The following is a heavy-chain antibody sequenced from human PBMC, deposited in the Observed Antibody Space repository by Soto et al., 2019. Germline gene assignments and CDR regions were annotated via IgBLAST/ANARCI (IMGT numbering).Heavy chain of an antibody. D-gene: IGHD3-9*01. CDR3: ARDRDFDWSRPFDY. Sequence: SVKVSCKASGGTFSSYTISWVRQAPGQGLEWMGRIIPILGIANYAQKFQGRVTITADKSTSTAYMELSSLRSEDTAVYYRARDRDFDWSRPFDYWGQGTLVTVSS. J-gene: IGHJ4*02. CDR1: GGTFSSYT. V-gene: IGHV1-69*04. CDR2: IIPILGIA.